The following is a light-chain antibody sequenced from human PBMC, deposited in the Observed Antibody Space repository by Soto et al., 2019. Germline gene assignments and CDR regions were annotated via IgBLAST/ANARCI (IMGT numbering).Light chain of an antibody. V-gene: IGLV2-14*01. J-gene: IGLJ1*01. CDR3: SSFTTSSTYV. CDR1: SSDVGLYNY. CDR2: DVT. Sequence: QSALTQPASVSGSPGQSIAISCTGTSSDVGLYNYVSWYQQHPDKVPKLIIYDVTNRPSGVSDRFSGSKSGNTASLTISGLQADDEDDYYCSSFTTSSTYVFGTGTKVTVL.